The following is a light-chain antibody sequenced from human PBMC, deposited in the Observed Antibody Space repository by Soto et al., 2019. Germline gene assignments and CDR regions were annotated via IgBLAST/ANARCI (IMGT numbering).Light chain of an antibody. CDR3: QQYGSSPPT. CDR2: GAS. CDR1: QIIGSAY. V-gene: IGKV3-20*01. J-gene: IGKJ1*01. Sequence: ETTLTQSPDTLSLSPGEGATLSCRASQIIGSAYLAWYQQKPGQGPRLLIYGASSRATGTPDRFSGSGSGTDFTLTINRLEPEDFALYYCQQYGSSPPTFGQGTKVEIK.